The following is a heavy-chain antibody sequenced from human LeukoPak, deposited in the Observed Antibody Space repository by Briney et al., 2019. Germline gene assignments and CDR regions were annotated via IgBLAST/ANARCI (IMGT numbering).Heavy chain of an antibody. CDR2: IYYSGST. D-gene: IGHD1-14*01. CDR3: ARGGPPQSLNH. J-gene: IGHJ4*02. V-gene: IGHV4-39*07. CDR1: GGSISSSSYY. Sequence: PSETLSLTCTVSGGSISSSSYYWGWIRQPPGKGLEWIGSIYYSGSTYYNPSLKSRVTISVDTSKNQFSLKLSSVTAADTAVYYCARGGPPQSLNHWGQGTLVTVSS.